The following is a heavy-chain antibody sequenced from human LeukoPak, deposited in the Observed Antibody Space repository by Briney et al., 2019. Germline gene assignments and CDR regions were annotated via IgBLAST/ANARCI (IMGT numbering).Heavy chain of an antibody. CDR3: AREGSGSYYIPFDY. Sequence: GGSLRLSCAASGFPFSSYWMDWVRQVPGRGLEWVAVISCDGSNKYYADSVKGRFTISRDNSKNTLYLQMNSLRAEDTAVYYCAREGSGSYYIPFDYWGQGTLVTVSS. D-gene: IGHD3-10*01. CDR2: ISCDGSNK. J-gene: IGHJ4*02. V-gene: IGHV3-30*03. CDR1: GFPFSSYW.